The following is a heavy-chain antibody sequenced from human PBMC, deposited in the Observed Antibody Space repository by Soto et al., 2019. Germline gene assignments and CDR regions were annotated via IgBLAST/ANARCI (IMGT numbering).Heavy chain of an antibody. V-gene: IGHV1-18*04. CDR3: GRVGGYDSSGYYYYYYGMDV. CDR1: GYTFTSYG. J-gene: IGHJ6*04. D-gene: IGHD3-22*01. Sequence: ASVKVSCKAYGYTFTSYGISWVRQAPGQGLEWMGWISAYNGNTNYAQKLQGRVTMTTDTSTSTAYMELRSLRSDDTAVYHCGRVGGYDSSGYYYYYYGMDVWGEVTTVTVSS. CDR2: ISAYNGNT.